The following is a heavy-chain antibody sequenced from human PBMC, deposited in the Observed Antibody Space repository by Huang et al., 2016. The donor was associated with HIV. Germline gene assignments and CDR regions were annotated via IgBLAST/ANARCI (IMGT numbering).Heavy chain of an antibody. CDR3: ARLTSGWYQDY. Sequence: QVQLVQSGPEVKKPGASVKVSCQTSGYIFSNYDINWVRQAPGQGLQWMGWLNTNSGKTAYGQKFQGRVTLTRSTSTGAAYMVLNSLTSQDTAVYYCARLTSGWYQDYWGQGTLVTVSS. V-gene: IGHV1-8*01. J-gene: IGHJ4*02. CDR1: GYIFSNYD. CDR2: LNTNSGKT. D-gene: IGHD6-19*01.